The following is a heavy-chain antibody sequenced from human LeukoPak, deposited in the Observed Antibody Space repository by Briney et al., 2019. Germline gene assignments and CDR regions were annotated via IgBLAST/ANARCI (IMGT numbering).Heavy chain of an antibody. D-gene: IGHD1-26*01. CDR1: GFTFSSYS. CDR3: AKDYSGSSPWWFDP. J-gene: IGHJ5*02. CDR2: ISASGGST. Sequence: PGGSLRLSCAAAGFTFSSYSISWVRQAPGKGLEWVSGISASGGSTYYADSVKGRSTISRDNSKNTLYLQVNSLRAEDTAVYYCAKDYSGSSPWWFDPWGQGTLVAVSS. V-gene: IGHV3-23*01.